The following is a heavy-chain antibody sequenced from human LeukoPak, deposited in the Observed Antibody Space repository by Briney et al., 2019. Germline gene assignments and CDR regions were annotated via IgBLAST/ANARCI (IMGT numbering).Heavy chain of an antibody. J-gene: IGHJ4*02. CDR2: IYYSGST. CDR3: ARESATVRGVIIDY. V-gene: IGHV4-59*12. Sequence: SETLSLTCTVSGGSISSYHWSWIRQPPGKGLECIGFIYYSGSTNYNPSLKSRVTISVDTSKNQFSLKLSSVTAADTAVYYCARESATVRGVIIDYWGQGTLVTVSS. D-gene: IGHD3-10*01. CDR1: GGSISSYH.